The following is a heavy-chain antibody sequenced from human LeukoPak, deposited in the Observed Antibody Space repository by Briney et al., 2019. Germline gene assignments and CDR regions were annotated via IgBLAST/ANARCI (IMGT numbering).Heavy chain of an antibody. CDR2: INPNSGET. D-gene: IGHD4-11*01. Sequence: ASVKVSCKTSGYTFTDYYIHWVRQAPGQGLEWMGWINPNSGETNSAQKFQGRVTMTGDTSISTAYMELSRVTSDDTAVYRCARDRDYSNTERGFDYWGQGTLVTVSS. CDR1: GYTFTDYY. CDR3: ARDRDYSNTERGFDY. J-gene: IGHJ4*02. V-gene: IGHV1-2*02.